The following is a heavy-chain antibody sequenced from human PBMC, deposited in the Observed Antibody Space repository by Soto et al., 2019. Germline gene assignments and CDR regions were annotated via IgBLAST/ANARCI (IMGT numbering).Heavy chain of an antibody. Sequence: EVQLVESGGGLVQPGGSLRLSCAASGFTFSSYWMSWVRQAPGKGLEWVANIKQDGSEKYHVDSVKGRFTISRDNAKNSLFLHRSTLRAADTAVYYCVRAWNSAHCPCYFECWGQGTLVTV. J-gene: IGHJ4*02. CDR3: VRAWNSAHCPCYFEC. CDR2: IKQDGSEK. V-gene: IGHV3-7*01. CDR1: GFTFSSYW. D-gene: IGHD1-26*01.